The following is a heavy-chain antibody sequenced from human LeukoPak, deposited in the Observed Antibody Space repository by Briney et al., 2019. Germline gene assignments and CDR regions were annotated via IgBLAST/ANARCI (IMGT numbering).Heavy chain of an antibody. D-gene: IGHD3-3*01. CDR2: IYYSGST. J-gene: IGHJ4*02. Sequence: PSETLSLTCTVSGGSISSYHWSWIRQPPGKGLEWIGYIYYSGSTNYNPSLKSRVTISVDTSKNQFSLKLSSVTAADTAVYYCASNELRIPYYFDYWGQGTLVTVSS. CDR3: ASNELRIPYYFDY. CDR1: GGSISSYH. V-gene: IGHV4-59*01.